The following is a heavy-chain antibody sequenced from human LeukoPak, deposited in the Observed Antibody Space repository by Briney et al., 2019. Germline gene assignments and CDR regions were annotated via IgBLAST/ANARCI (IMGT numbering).Heavy chain of an antibody. J-gene: IGHJ4*02. D-gene: IGHD4-17*01. CDR1: GFTFSSYA. CDR3: AKDKRRAYGDFDY. Sequence: PGGSLRLSCAASGFTFSSYAMSWVRQAPGKGLEWVSAISGSGGSTYYADSVKGRFTVSRDNSKNTLYLQMNSLRAVDTAVYYCAKDKRRAYGDFDYWGQGTLVTVSS. V-gene: IGHV3-23*01. CDR2: ISGSGGST.